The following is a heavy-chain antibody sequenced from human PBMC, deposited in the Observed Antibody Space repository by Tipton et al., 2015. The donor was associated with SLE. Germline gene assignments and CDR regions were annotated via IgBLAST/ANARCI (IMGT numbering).Heavy chain of an antibody. Sequence: TLSLTCAVSGYSISSGYYWGWIRQPPGKGLEWIGSIYHSGSTYYNPSLKSRVTISVDTSKNQFSLKLSSVTAADTAVYYCARDRDSSSWYLDAFDIWGQGTMVTVSS. J-gene: IGHJ3*02. D-gene: IGHD6-13*01. CDR3: ARDRDSSSWYLDAFDI. CDR1: GYSISSGYY. CDR2: IYHSGST. V-gene: IGHV4-38-2*02.